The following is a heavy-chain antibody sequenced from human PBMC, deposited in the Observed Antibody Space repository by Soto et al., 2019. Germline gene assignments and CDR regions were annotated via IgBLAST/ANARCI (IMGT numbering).Heavy chain of an antibody. CDR2: ICYSLSS. CDR1: GASVTTYY. Sequence: QVQLQESGPGLVRPSETLSLTCTVSGASVTTYYWNWIRQSPGKGLEWIGNICYSLSSNYDPSPGSRVTISVDTSKYHFSLKLRAVTAADTAVYYCARRGRRYSDFLSRPHAVAAFDIWGQVTLVTVSS. D-gene: IGHD3-9*01. V-gene: IGHV4-59*02. CDR3: ARRGRRYSDFLSRPHAVAAFDI. J-gene: IGHJ3*02.